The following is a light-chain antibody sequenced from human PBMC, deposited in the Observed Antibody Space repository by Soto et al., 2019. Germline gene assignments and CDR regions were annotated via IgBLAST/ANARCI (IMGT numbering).Light chain of an antibody. CDR1: SRHSSYA. CDR3: QTWGTGIVV. Sequence: QPVLTQSPSASASLGASVKLTCILSSRHSSYAIAWHQQQPEKGPRYLMKLNSDGSHNRGDGVPDRFSGSSSGAERYLTISSLQSEDEADYYCQTWGTGIVVFGGGTQLTVL. V-gene: IGLV4-69*02. J-gene: IGLJ2*01. CDR2: LNSDGSH.